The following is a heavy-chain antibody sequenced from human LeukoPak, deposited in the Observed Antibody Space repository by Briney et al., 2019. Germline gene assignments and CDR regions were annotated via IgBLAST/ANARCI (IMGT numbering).Heavy chain of an antibody. V-gene: IGHV4-31*03. CDR2: IYYSGST. CDR1: GGSISSGGYY. Sequence: SQTLSLTCTVSGGSISSGGYYWSWIRQHPGKGLEWIGYIYYSGSTYYNPSLKSRVTMSVDTPKNQFSLKLSSVTAADTAVYYCARASGGYMDVWGKGTTVTVSS. D-gene: IGHD3-16*01. J-gene: IGHJ6*03. CDR3: ARASGGYMDV.